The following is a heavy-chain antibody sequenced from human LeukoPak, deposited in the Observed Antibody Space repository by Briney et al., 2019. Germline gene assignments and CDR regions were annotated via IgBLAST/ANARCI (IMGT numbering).Heavy chain of an antibody. D-gene: IGHD2/OR15-2a*01. CDR1: GYSISSGHY. J-gene: IGHJ6*03. CDR2: GYHTGAT. V-gene: IGHV4-38-2*01. Sequence: PSETLSLTCAVSGYSISSGHYWGWIRQPPGKGVEWIGTGYHTGATYYNPSLESRVIISLDMSKNQVSLKVTTVTAADTAVYHCVRHSIAGYYYYLDVWGKGTTVTVSS. CDR3: VRHSIAGYYYYLDV.